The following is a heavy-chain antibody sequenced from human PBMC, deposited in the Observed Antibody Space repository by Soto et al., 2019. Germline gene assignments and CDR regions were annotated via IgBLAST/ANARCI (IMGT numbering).Heavy chain of an antibody. Sequence: GGSLRLSCAAYGFTFSSCWMSWVRQAPGKGLEWVANIKQDGSETNYVDSVKGRFTISRDNAKNSLYLKMSSLRAEDTAVYFCAREGNYYDGSGYFGLDVWGQGTTVTVSS. CDR3: AREGNYYDGSGYFGLDV. CDR2: IKQDGSET. D-gene: IGHD3-22*01. J-gene: IGHJ6*02. CDR1: GFTFSSCW. V-gene: IGHV3-7*03.